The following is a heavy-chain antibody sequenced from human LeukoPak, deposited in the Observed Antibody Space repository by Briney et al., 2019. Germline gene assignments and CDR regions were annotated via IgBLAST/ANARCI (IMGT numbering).Heavy chain of an antibody. CDR2: ISSSGSTI. CDR3: ARARITIFGVVINPYYYYGMDV. Sequence: GGSLRLSCAASGFTFSDYYMSWIRQAPGKGLEWVSYISSSGSTIYYADSVKGRFTISRDNAKNSLYLQMDSLRAEDTAVYSCARARITIFGVVINPYYYYGMDVWGQGTTVTVSS. V-gene: IGHV3-11*01. CDR1: GFTFSDYY. J-gene: IGHJ6*02. D-gene: IGHD3-3*01.